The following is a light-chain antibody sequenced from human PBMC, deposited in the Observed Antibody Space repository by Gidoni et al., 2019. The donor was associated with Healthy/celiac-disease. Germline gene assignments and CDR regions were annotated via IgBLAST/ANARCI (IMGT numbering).Light chain of an antibody. Sequence: IQFTQSPSSLSASVGDRVTITCRASQGISSYLAWYQQKPGKAPKLLIYAASTLQSGVPSRFSGSGSGTDFTLTISSLQPEDFATYYCQQLNSYPITFGQGTRLEIK. CDR1: QGISSY. V-gene: IGKV1-9*01. J-gene: IGKJ5*01. CDR3: QQLNSYPIT. CDR2: AAS.